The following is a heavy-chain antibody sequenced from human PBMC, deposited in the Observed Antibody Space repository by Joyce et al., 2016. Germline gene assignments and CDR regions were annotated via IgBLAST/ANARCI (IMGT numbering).Heavy chain of an antibody. CDR3: ARGYSSSSDGYYYYYYYYMDV. Sequence: QVQLVQSGAEVKKPGASVKVSCKASGYTFAGYYIHWVRQAPGRGLEGMGRINPNSGVRNDAQKFQDRVTMTRDTSISTAYMELSRLRSDDTAVYYCARGYSSSSDGYYYYYYYYMDVWGKGTTVTVPS. CDR1: GYTFAGYY. D-gene: IGHD6-6*01. CDR2: INPNSGVR. J-gene: IGHJ6*03. V-gene: IGHV1-2*06.